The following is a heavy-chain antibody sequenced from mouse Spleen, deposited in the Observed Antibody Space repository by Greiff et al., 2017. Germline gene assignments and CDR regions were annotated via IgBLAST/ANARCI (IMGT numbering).Heavy chain of an antibody. Sequence: QVQLKEPGPGLVAPSQSLSITCTVSGFSLTSYGVHWVRQPPGKGLEWLVVIWRDGSTNYNSALKSRLSISKDNSKSQVFLKMNSLQTDDTAMYYCARQYDGYFAGFAYWGQGTLVTVSA. CDR3: ARQYDGYFAGFAY. V-gene: IGHV2-6-1*01. D-gene: IGHD2-3*01. CDR2: IWRDGST. CDR1: GFSLTSYG. J-gene: IGHJ3*01.